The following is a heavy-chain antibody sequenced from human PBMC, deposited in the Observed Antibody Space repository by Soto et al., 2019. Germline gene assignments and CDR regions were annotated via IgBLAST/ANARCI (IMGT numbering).Heavy chain of an antibody. CDR1: GFTFSSYA. D-gene: IGHD3-10*01. CDR3: AKDLVLWFGEPYNWFDP. Sequence: GGSLRLSCAASGFTFSSYAMSWVRQAPGKGLEWVSAISGSGGSTYYADSVKGRFTISRDNSKDTLYLQMNSLRAEDTAVYYCAKDLVLWFGEPYNWFDPWGQGTLVTVSS. J-gene: IGHJ5*02. CDR2: ISGSGGST. V-gene: IGHV3-23*01.